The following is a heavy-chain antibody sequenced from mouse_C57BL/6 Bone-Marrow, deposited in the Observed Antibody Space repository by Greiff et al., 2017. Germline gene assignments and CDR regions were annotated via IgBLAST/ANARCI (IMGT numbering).Heavy chain of an antibody. Sequence: QVQLKQSGAELVRPGASVTLSCKASGYTFTDYEMHWVKQTPVHGLEWIGAIDPETGGTAYNQKFKGKAILNADKSSSTAYMELRSLTSEDSAVYYCTREDDYFDYWGQGTTLTVSS. CDR2: IDPETGGT. D-gene: IGHD2-3*01. CDR3: TREDDYFDY. J-gene: IGHJ2*01. CDR1: GYTFTDYE. V-gene: IGHV1-15*01.